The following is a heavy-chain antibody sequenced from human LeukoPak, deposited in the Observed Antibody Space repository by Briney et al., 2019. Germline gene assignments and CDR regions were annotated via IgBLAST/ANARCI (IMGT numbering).Heavy chain of an antibody. CDR1: GYTLTELS. V-gene: IGHV1-24*01. J-gene: IGHJ5*02. CDR2: FDPEDGET. D-gene: IGHD2-2*01. Sequence: ASVKVSCKVSGYTLTELSMHWVRQAPGKGLEWMGGFDPEDGETIYAQKFQDRVTMTEDTSTDTAYMELSSLRSEDTAVYYCATVGCSSTSCYATYWFDPWGQGTLVTVSS. CDR3: ATVGCSSTSCYATYWFDP.